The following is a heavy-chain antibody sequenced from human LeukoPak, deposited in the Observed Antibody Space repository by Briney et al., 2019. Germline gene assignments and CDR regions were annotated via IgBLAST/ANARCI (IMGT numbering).Heavy chain of an antibody. Sequence: PGRSLRLSCAASGFSFGGYVLHWVRQAPGKGLEWVASISWNSGDIVHADSVKGRFTISRDNAKNSLYLQMDSLRTEDTALYYCVKSGGYATAIRYFDLWGRGTLVTVSS. J-gene: IGHJ2*01. CDR2: ISWNSGDI. CDR1: GFSFGGYV. D-gene: IGHD2-21*02. V-gene: IGHV3-9*01. CDR3: VKSGGYATAIRYFDL.